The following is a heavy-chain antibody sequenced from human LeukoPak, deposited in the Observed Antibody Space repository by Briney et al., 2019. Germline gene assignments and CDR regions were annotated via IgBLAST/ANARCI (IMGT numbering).Heavy chain of an antibody. D-gene: IGHD2-15*01. CDR3: ARDLRERIFPGQYNWFDP. CDR1: GGTFSSYA. CDR2: ISAYNGNT. Sequence: ASVKVSCKASGGTFSSYAISWVRQAPGQGLEWMGWISAYNGNTNYAQKLQGRVTMTTDTSTSTAYMELRSLRSDDTAVYYCARDLRERIFPGQYNWFDPWGQGTLVTVSS. V-gene: IGHV1-18*01. J-gene: IGHJ5*02.